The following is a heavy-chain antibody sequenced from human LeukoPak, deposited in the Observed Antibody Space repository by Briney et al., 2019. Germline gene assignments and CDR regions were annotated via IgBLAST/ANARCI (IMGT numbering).Heavy chain of an antibody. CDR2: IYYSGNT. V-gene: IGHV4-39*01. CDR3: ARPGRGAFDI. CDR1: GGSISSSSYY. Sequence: SETLSLTCSVSGGSISSSSYYWGWIRQPPGKGLEWIGNIYYSGNTYYNPSLKSRVTISVDTSENQFSLKLNSVTAADTAVYYCARPGRGAFDIWGQGTLVTVSS. J-gene: IGHJ3*02.